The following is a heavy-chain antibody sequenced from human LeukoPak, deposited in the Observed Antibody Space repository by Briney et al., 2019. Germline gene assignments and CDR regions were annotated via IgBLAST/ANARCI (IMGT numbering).Heavy chain of an antibody. CDR2: IYSGGST. CDR1: GFTFSSYE. D-gene: IGHD6-13*01. J-gene: IGHJ5*02. V-gene: IGHV3-66*01. Sequence: GGSLRLSCAASGFTFSSYEMNWVRQAPGKGLEWVSVIYSGGSTYYADSVKGRFTISRDNSKNTLYLQMNSLRAEDTAVYYCARDLRSSWQNWFDPWGQGTLVTVSS. CDR3: ARDLRSSWQNWFDP.